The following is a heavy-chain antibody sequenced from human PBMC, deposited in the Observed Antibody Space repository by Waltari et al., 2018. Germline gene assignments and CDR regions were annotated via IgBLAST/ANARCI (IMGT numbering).Heavy chain of an antibody. Sequence: QVQRLQSGAEVKKPGASVKVSCKASGYSFADNYIHWVRQAPGQGLEWRGWVNPKNGRQHYANTFHGRVPMTRRPSINTAYMELSGLESDDTAVYSCARGNYIMIFGVVQGGWFDPWGQGTPVTVSS. J-gene: IGHJ5*02. CDR2: VNPKNGRQ. V-gene: IGHV1-2*02. CDR3: ARGNYIMIFGVVQGGWFDP. CDR1: GYSFADNY. D-gene: IGHD3-3*01.